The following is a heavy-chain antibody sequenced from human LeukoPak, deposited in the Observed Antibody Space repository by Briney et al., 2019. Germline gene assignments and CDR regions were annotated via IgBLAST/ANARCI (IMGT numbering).Heavy chain of an antibody. Sequence: SETLSLTCTVSGGSISSSSYYWGWIRQPPGKGLEWIGEIYHSGSTNYNPSLKSRVTISVDKSKNQFSLKLSSVTAADTAVYYCARAGSYNFDYWGQGTLVTVSS. D-gene: IGHD3-10*01. V-gene: IGHV4-39*07. CDR3: ARAGSYNFDY. CDR2: IYHSGST. CDR1: GGSISSSSYY. J-gene: IGHJ4*02.